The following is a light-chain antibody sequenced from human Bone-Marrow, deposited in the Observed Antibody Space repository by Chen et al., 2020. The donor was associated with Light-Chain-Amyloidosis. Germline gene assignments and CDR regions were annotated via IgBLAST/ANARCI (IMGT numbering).Light chain of an antibody. V-gene: IGLV6-57*01. Sequence: NFLPTQPPSVSQSPGNTVIISCTRSSGSIATNYVQWYQQRPGRSPTTVIYEDDQRPSGVPDRFSGSIDRSSNSASLTISGLKTEDEADYYCQSYQGSSQGVFGGGTKLTVL. CDR2: EDD. J-gene: IGLJ3*02. CDR1: SGSIATNY. CDR3: QSYQGSSQGV.